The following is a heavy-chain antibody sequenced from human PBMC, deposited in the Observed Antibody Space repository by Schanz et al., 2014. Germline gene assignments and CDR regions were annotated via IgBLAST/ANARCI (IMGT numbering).Heavy chain of an antibody. D-gene: IGHD2-2*02. Sequence: QVQLVQSGSELKKPGASVKVSCKASGYTFAMYDMNWVRQAPGQGLEWMGWINTNTANPTYAQGFTGRFVYTLDASVTTAYLEISSLKAEDTAVYYCARVSRQLLNPERLYDYYAMDVWGQGTTVTVSS. CDR3: ARVSRQLLNPERLYDYYAMDV. V-gene: IGHV7-4-1*02. CDR2: INTNTANP. CDR1: GYTFAMYD. J-gene: IGHJ6*02.